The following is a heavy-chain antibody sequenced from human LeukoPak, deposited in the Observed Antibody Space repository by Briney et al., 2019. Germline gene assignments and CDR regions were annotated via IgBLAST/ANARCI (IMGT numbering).Heavy chain of an antibody. CDR1: GDTFNSYA. CDR3: ARARGSGSYLNPFDY. J-gene: IGHJ4*02. Sequence: GASVKVSCKASGDTFNSYAISWVRQAPGQGLEWMGGIIPIFSSANYAQKFQGRVTITTDEFTSTAYMELSSLRSEDTAVYYCARARGSGSYLNPFDYWGQGTLVTASS. D-gene: IGHD3-10*01. V-gene: IGHV1-69*05. CDR2: IIPIFSSA.